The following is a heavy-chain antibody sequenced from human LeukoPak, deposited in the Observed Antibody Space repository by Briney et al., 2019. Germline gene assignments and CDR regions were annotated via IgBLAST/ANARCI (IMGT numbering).Heavy chain of an antibody. D-gene: IGHD6-6*01. CDR3: ARDSSSSNFDY. V-gene: IGHV4-34*01. Sequence: SETLSLTCAVYGGSFSGYYWSWIRQPPGKGLEWIGEINHSGSTNYNPSLKSRVTISVDTSKNQFSLKLSSVTAADTAVYYCARDSSSSNFDYWDQGTLVTVSS. CDR1: GGSFSGYY. J-gene: IGHJ4*02. CDR2: INHSGST.